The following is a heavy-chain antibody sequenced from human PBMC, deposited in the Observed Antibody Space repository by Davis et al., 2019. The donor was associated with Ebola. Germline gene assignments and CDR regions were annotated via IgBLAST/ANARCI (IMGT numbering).Heavy chain of an antibody. D-gene: IGHD3-22*01. CDR3: ARDDTSMIVARWSWFDP. CDR2: IKQDGSEK. J-gene: IGHJ5*02. CDR1: GFTFSSYW. Sequence: GESLKISCAASGFTFSSYWMSWVRQAPGKGLEWVANIKQDGSEKYYVDSVKGRFTISRDNAKNSLYLQMNSLRAEDTAVYYCARDDTSMIVARWSWFDPWGQGTLVTVSS. V-gene: IGHV3-7*03.